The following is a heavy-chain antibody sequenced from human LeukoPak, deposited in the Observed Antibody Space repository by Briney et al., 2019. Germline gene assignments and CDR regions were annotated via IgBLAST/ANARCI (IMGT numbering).Heavy chain of an antibody. J-gene: IGHJ4*02. V-gene: IGHV3-23*01. CDR1: GFTFSSYA. Sequence: GGSLRLSCAASGFTFSSYAMSWVRHAPGKGLEWVSAISGSGGSTYYADSVKGRFTISRDNSKNTLYLQMNSLRGEDTAVYYCAKDKSQSRYQLPLDYWGQGTLVTVSS. D-gene: IGHD2-2*01. CDR3: AKDKSQSRYQLPLDY. CDR2: ISGSGGST.